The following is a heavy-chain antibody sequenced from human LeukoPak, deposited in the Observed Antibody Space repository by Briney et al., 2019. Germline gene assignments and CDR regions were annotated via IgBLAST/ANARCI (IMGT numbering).Heavy chain of an antibody. CDR2: INPSGGST. J-gene: IGHJ1*01. CDR1: GYTFTSYY. Sequence: ASVKVSCKASGYTFTSYYMHWVRQAPGQGLEWMGIINPSGGSTSYAQKFQGRVTMTRDTSTSTVYMELSSLRSEDTAVYYCAREGYYDSSGPEYFQHWGQGTLVTVSS. CDR3: AREGYYDSSGPEYFQH. V-gene: IGHV1-46*01. D-gene: IGHD3-22*01.